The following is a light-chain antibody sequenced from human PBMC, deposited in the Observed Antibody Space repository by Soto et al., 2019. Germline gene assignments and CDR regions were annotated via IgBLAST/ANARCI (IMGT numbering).Light chain of an antibody. CDR1: QSISGY. CDR2: AAS. Sequence: DIQMTQSPSSLSASVGDRVTITCQASQSISGYLSWYQQKPGKAPKLLIYAASSLQSGVPSRFSGSGSGTDFTLTISSLQPEDFATYYCQQSYSTPGVCTFGPGTKVDIK. V-gene: IGKV1-39*01. J-gene: IGKJ3*01. CDR3: QQSYSTPGVCT.